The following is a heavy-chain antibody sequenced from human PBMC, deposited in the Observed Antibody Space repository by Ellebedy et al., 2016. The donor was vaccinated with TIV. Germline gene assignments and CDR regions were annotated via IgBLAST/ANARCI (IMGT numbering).Heavy chain of an antibody. CDR3: STDSTYYYDSSGAEDALDI. V-gene: IGHV3-15*01. CDR2: IKSRVDGGTV. Sequence: GGSLRLSCVASGFTFSDAWMNWVRQAPGKGLEWVGHIKSRVDGGTVAYGASVKGRFAISREDSEKTVYLQMTSLKTEDTGVYYCSTDSTYYYDSSGAEDALDIWGQGTMVTVPP. CDR1: GFTFSDAW. J-gene: IGHJ3*02. D-gene: IGHD3-22*01.